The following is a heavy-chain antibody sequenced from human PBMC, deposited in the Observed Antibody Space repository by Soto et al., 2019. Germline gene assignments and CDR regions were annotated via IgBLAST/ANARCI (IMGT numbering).Heavy chain of an antibody. CDR3: ARDKDYGDYGDYYGMDV. D-gene: IGHD4-17*01. CDR2: INAGKGDT. J-gene: IGHJ6*02. Sequence: GASVKVSCKASGYTFTNHAIHWVRQAPGQGLEWMGWINAGKGDTKYPQKFQGRVTITRDTSASTAYMELSSLRSEDTAVYYCARDKDYGDYGDYYGMDVWGQGTTVTVSS. CDR1: GYTFTNHA. V-gene: IGHV1-3*01.